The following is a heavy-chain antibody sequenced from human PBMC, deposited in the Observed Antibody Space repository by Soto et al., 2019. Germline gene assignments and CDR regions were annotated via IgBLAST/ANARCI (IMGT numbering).Heavy chain of an antibody. D-gene: IGHD3-9*01. Sequence: QVQLQGSGPGLVRPSETLSLTCTVSGASISTNHHNWAWVRQPPGKGLDWMGNIHYRGDPYFNPSLGSRLSMSVDTSKNQFSLKLTSVTAADTAVYYCARLPTGYPNWFDPWGQGTLVTVSS. V-gene: IGHV4-39*01. CDR2: IHYRGDP. CDR3: ARLPTGYPNWFDP. CDR1: GASISTNHHN. J-gene: IGHJ5*02.